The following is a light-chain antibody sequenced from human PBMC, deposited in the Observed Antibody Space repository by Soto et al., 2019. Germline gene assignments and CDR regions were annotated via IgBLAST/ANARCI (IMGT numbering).Light chain of an antibody. CDR2: GAS. V-gene: IGKV3-11*01. CDR3: QHRSNG. Sequence: ETVLTQSPDTLSLSPGERVTLSCRASQSVGSYLVWYQQKPGQAPRLLIYGASNRATVIPARFSGSGSGTDFTLTISSLEPEDFAVYYCQHRSNGFGQGTKLEIK. J-gene: IGKJ2*01. CDR1: QSVGSY.